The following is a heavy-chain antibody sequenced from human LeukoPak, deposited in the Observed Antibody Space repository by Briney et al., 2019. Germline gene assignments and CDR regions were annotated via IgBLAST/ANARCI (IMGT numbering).Heavy chain of an antibody. CDR1: GYTFTNYD. J-gene: IGHJ5*02. V-gene: IGHV1-8*01. CDR3: ARGPYCSSFSCPYWFDP. D-gene: IGHD2-2*01. CDR2: MNPNSGNT. Sequence: ASVKVSCKASGYTFTNYDIKWVRQATGQGLEWMGWMNPNSGNTGYAQKFQGRVTMTRNTSISTAYMELSSLRSEDTAVYYCARGPYCSSFSCPYWFDPWGQGTPVTVSS.